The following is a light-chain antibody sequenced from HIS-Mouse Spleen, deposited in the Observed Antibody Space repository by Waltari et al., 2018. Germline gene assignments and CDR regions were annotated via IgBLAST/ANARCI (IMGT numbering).Light chain of an antibody. Sequence: EIVLTQSPATLSLSPGERATLSCRASQSVSSYLAWYQQKPGQAPRPLIYDASNRATRIPARFSGSGSGTDFTLTISSLEPEDFAVYYCQQRSNWPPWTFGQGTKVEIK. CDR2: DAS. CDR3: QQRSNWPPWT. J-gene: IGKJ1*01. CDR1: QSVSSY. V-gene: IGKV3-11*01.